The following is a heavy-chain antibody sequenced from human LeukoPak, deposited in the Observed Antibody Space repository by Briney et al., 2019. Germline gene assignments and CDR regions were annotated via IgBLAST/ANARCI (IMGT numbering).Heavy chain of an antibody. D-gene: IGHD6-13*01. CDR1: GYTFTGYY. CDR3: ARGVAEAVNWFDP. V-gene: IGHV1-2*02. Sequence: ASVKVSCKASGYTFTGYYMHWVRQAPGQGLEWIGWINPNSGGTNYAQKFQGRVTMTRDTSISTAYMELSRLTSDDTAVYYCARGVAEAVNWFDPWGQGTLVTVSS. J-gene: IGHJ5*02. CDR2: INPNSGGT.